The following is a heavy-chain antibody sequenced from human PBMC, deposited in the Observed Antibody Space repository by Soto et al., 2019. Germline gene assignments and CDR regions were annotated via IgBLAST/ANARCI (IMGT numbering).Heavy chain of an antibody. J-gene: IGHJ4*02. CDR3: AKEVAYSSSWDTIDY. V-gene: IGHV3-23*01. CDR2: ISGSGGST. CDR1: GFTFSSYA. Sequence: EVQLLESGGGLVQPGGSLRLSCAASGFTFSSYAMSWVRQAPGKGLEWVSAISGSGGSTYYADSVKGRFTISRDNSENTLYLQMNSLRAEDPAVYYCAKEVAYSSSWDTIDYWGQGTLVTVSS. D-gene: IGHD6-13*01.